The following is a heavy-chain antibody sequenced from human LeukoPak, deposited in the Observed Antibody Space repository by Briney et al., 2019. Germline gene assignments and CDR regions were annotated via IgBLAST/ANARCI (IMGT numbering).Heavy chain of an antibody. CDR3: AKLSSGTYNPVDY. CDR1: GFTFSSFA. Sequence: PGESLRLSCGASGFTFSSFAMSWVRQAPGKGLEWVSVISGSGGSTFYADSVKGRFTISRDNSKDTLYLQMNSLRAEDTAVYYCAKLSSGTYNPVDYWGQGTLVTVS. D-gene: IGHD1-26*01. J-gene: IGHJ4*02. V-gene: IGHV3-23*01. CDR2: ISGSGGST.